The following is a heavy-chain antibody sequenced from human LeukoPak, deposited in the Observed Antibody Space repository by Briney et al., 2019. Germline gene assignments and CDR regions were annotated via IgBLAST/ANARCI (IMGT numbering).Heavy chain of an antibody. Sequence: GGSLRLSCTASGCTLSSYAIHWVRQAPGKGLEWVSVIYLDGSKIYYADSVKGRFTLSRDNSKNTLYLQMNSLIAEDTAVYYCVRDDSGSVIRGVLHYWGQGALVTVSS. V-gene: IGHV3-33*01. CDR1: GCTLSSYA. D-gene: IGHD3-10*01. CDR2: IYLDGSKI. J-gene: IGHJ4*02. CDR3: VRDDSGSVIRGVLHY.